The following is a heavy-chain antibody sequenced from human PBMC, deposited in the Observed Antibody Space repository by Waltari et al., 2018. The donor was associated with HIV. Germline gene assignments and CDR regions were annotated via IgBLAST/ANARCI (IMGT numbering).Heavy chain of an antibody. D-gene: IGHD3-22*01. CDR3: ARDSYYYDSSGFFPDF. Sequence: QVQLVQSGAEVKKPGASVKVSCKASGYTFTAYYMHWVRQAPGQGLGWMGRINLNSGDKNHGQKFQGRVTMTRDPSISTAYMELSRLRSDDTAVYYCARDSYYYDSSGFFPDFWGQGTLVTVSS. CDR2: INLNSGDK. V-gene: IGHV1-2*06. CDR1: GYTFTAYY. J-gene: IGHJ4*02.